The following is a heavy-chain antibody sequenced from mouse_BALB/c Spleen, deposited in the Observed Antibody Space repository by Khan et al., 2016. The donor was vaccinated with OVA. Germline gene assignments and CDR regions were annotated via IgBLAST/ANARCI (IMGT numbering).Heavy chain of an antibody. Sequence: QVQLQQSGPELVKPGALVKISCKASGYTFTSYDIHWVRQRPGQGLEWIGWIYPGDGSTKYNDKFKGKATLTADESSSTAYMQLSSLTSENSAVYFGAREGLRGVAMDYWGQGTSVTVSS. D-gene: IGHD2-4*01. J-gene: IGHJ4*01. CDR3: AREGLRGVAMDY. V-gene: IGHV1S56*01. CDR2: IYPGDGST. CDR1: GYTFTSYD.